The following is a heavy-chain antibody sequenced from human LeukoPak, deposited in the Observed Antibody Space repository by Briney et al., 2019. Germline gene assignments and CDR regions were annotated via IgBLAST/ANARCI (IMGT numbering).Heavy chain of an antibody. Sequence: GGSLRLSCAASGFTFSSYAMSWVRQAPRKGLEWVSAISGSGGSTYYADSVKGRFTISRDNSKNTLYLQMNSLRAEDTAVYYCAKDLCSGGSCYVADYWGQGTLVTVSS. V-gene: IGHV3-23*01. CDR1: GFTFSSYA. CDR3: AKDLCSGGSCYVADY. J-gene: IGHJ4*02. CDR2: ISGSGGST. D-gene: IGHD2-15*01.